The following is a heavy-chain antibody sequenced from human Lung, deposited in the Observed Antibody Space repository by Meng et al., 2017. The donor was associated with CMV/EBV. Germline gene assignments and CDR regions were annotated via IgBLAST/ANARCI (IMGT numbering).Heavy chain of an antibody. CDR3: ARSPGVYGSFFDY. CDR2: ISGSGHST. Sequence: GGSLRLXFEASGFTFSSYVINLVRQAPGKGLEWVSAISGSGHSTYYADSVKGRFTISRDNSKNTLFLQMYSLRAEDTAVYYCARSPGVYGSFFDYWGQGNXVNGSS. CDR1: GFTFSSYV. J-gene: IGHJ4*02. D-gene: IGHD3-10*01. V-gene: IGHV3-23*01.